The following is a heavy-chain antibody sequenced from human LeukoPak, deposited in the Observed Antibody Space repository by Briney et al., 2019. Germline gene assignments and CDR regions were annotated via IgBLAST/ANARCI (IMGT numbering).Heavy chain of an antibody. V-gene: IGHV3-7*03. CDR3: AREGSGWPYFDY. CDR1: GFTFSSYW. CDR2: IKQDRSEK. Sequence: GGSLRLSCAASGFTFSSYWVSWVRQAPGKGLEWVANIKQDRSEKYYVDSVKGRFTISRDNAKNSLYLQMNSLRAEDTAVYYCAREGSGWPYFDYRGQGTLVTVSS. D-gene: IGHD6-19*01. J-gene: IGHJ4*02.